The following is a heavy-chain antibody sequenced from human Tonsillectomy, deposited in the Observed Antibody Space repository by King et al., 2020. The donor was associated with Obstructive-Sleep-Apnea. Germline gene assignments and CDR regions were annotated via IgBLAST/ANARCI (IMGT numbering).Heavy chain of an antibody. CDR1: GFTFSNAW. J-gene: IGHJ4*02. Sequence: VQLVESGGGLVKPGGSLRLSCAASGFTFSNAWMSWVRQAPGKGLEWVGRFKSKTDGGTTDYAAPMKGRCTMSRDGSKKTLYLQMNSLKIEETAVYYFTLRFVSGSLYFDYWGQGTLVTVSS. CDR3: TLRFVSGSLYFDY. D-gene: IGHD3-16*01. V-gene: IGHV3-15*01. CDR2: FKSKTDGGTT.